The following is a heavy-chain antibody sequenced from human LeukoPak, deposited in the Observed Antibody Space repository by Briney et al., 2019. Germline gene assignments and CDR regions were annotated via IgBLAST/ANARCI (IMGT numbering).Heavy chain of an antibody. Sequence: ASVKVSCKASGYSFANYDINWVRQAAGQGLEWMGWMNPKTGDTGNAQKFQGRVSITRNTALSTAYMELSSLRSEDTAVYYCVTGSSGIYYVFDYWGQGTLVTVSS. D-gene: IGHD1-26*01. V-gene: IGHV1-8*03. CDR1: GYSFANYD. CDR2: MNPKTGDT. CDR3: VTGSSGIYYVFDY. J-gene: IGHJ4*02.